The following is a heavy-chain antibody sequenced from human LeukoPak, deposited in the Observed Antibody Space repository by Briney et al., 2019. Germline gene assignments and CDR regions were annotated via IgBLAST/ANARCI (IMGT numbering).Heavy chain of an antibody. CDR2: IYYSGST. CDR3: ARVRTDWFGEIDY. CDR1: GGSTSSYY. Sequence: SETLSLTCTVSGGSTSSYYWSWIRQPPGKGLEWIGYIYYSGSTNYNPSLKSRVTISVDTSKNQFSLKLSSVTAADTAVYYCARVRTDWFGEIDYWGQGTLVTVSS. V-gene: IGHV4-59*01. D-gene: IGHD3-10*01. J-gene: IGHJ4*02.